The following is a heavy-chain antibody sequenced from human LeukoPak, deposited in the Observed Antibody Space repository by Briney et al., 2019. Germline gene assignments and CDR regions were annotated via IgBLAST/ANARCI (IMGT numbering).Heavy chain of an antibody. J-gene: IGHJ4*02. CDR1: GVCESGLF. D-gene: IGHD1-1*01. V-gene: IGHV4-59*08. Sequence: SETLSLTWSVWGVCESGLFWIWPRQSPGAGLEWIGNIHYSGNSNYNPSLKSRVTMSIDTSRNQFFLKLNSVTAADTAVYYCVLAPNSNWFDYWGQGTLVTVSS. CDR3: VLAPNSNWFDY. CDR2: IHYSGNS.